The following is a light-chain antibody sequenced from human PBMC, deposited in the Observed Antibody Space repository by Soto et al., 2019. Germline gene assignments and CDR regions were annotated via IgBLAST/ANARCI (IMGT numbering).Light chain of an antibody. J-gene: IGKJ5*01. V-gene: IGKV3-20*01. CDR1: QSVSTY. CDR2: GAS. Sequence: ILFTQSPGTLSFSPGERATLSCRASQSVSTYLAWYQQKPGQAPRLLIYGASSRATGIPDRFSGSGSGTDFTLTINRLEPQDFAVYYCQQYGRSITFGQGTRLEIK. CDR3: QQYGRSIT.